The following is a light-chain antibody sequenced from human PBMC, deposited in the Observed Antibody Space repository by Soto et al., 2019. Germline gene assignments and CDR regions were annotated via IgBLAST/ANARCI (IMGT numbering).Light chain of an antibody. CDR3: SSYTSKSSLR. CDR2: EVR. Sequence: QSALTQPASVSGSPGQSITISCAGTMRDVGAYDLVSWYQQHPGRAPQLIIYEVRNRPAGISFRFSGSKSGNTASLTISGLQAEDEADEYCSSYTSKSSLRVGGGTKGTGL. J-gene: IGLJ2*01. CDR1: MRDVGAYDL. V-gene: IGLV2-14*01.